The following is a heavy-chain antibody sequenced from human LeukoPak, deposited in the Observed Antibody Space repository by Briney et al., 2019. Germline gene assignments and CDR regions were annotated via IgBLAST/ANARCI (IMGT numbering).Heavy chain of an antibody. J-gene: IGHJ4*02. Sequence: PGGSLRLSCAASGFTFSSYWMGWVRQAPGKGLEWEANIKQDGSEKYYVDSVKGRFTISRDNAKNSLYLQMNSLRAEDTAVYYCARHGSGSYLLTFDYWGQGTLVTVSS. CDR2: IKQDGSEK. CDR1: GFTFSSYW. CDR3: ARHGSGSYLLTFDY. V-gene: IGHV3-7*01. D-gene: IGHD3-10*01.